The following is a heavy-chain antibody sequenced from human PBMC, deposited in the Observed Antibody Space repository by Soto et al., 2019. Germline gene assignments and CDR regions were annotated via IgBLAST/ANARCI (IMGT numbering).Heavy chain of an antibody. Sequence: GESLKISCKGSGYSFTSYWIGWVRQMPGKGLEWMGIIYPGDSDTRYSPSFQGQVTISADKSISTAYLQWNSLKASDTAMYYCARPREAGKYYYGVDVWGQGTTVTVSS. CDR3: ARPREAGKYYYGVDV. D-gene: IGHD6-19*01. V-gene: IGHV5-51*01. CDR1: GYSFTSYW. J-gene: IGHJ6*02. CDR2: IYPGDSDT.